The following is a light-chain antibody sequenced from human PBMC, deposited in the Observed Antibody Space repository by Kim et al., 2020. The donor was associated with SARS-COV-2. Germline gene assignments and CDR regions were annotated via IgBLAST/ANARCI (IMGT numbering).Light chain of an antibody. J-gene: IGLJ1*01. CDR2: DVT. CDR3: SSYTGSATYV. CDR1: STDVGGYNY. Sequence: GQSITVSCTGTSTDVGGYNYVSWSQQHPGKAPKLIIYDVTKRPSGVSDRFSGSKSGNTASLTISGLQAEDEADYYCSSYTGSATYVFGTGTQLTVL. V-gene: IGLV2-14*04.